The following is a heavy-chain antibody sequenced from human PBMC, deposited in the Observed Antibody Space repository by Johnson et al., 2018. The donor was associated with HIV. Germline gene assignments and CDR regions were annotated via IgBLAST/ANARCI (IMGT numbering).Heavy chain of an antibody. V-gene: IGHV3-15*01. J-gene: IGHJ3*02. D-gene: IGHD4-17*01. CDR2: IKSKTDGGTT. CDR1: GLTFRNAW. Sequence: VQLVESGGGVVQPGRSLRLSCAASGLTFRNAWMSWVRQAPGKGLEWVGRIKSKTDGGTTDYAAPVKGRFTISRDDSKNTLYLQMNSLRAEDTAVYYCANGNPARDYVDYDAFDIWGQGTMVTVSS. CDR3: ANGNPARDYVDYDAFDI.